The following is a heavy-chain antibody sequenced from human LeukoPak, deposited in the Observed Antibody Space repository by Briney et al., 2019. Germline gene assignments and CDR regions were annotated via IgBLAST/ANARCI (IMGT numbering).Heavy chain of an antibody. CDR3: ASVMVRGVDNWFDP. Sequence: ASVKVSCKASGYTFTSYGISWVRQAPGQGLEWMGWISAYNGNTNYAQKLQGRVTMTTDTSTSTAYMELRSLRSDDTAVCYCASVMVRGVDNWFDPWGQGTLVTVSS. CDR1: GYTFTSYG. CDR2: ISAYNGNT. D-gene: IGHD3-10*01. V-gene: IGHV1-18*01. J-gene: IGHJ5*02.